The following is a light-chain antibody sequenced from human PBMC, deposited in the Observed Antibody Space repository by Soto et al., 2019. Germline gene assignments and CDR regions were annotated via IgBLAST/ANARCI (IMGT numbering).Light chain of an antibody. Sequence: DIQMTQSPSPLSTSVGDIVTITCRASQGISNYLAWYQQKPGKVPKLLIYAASTLQSGVPSRFSGSGSGTDFTLTISSLQPEDVATYYCQKYNSAPWTFGQGTKVEIK. CDR1: QGISNY. CDR3: QKYNSAPWT. V-gene: IGKV1-27*01. CDR2: AAS. J-gene: IGKJ1*01.